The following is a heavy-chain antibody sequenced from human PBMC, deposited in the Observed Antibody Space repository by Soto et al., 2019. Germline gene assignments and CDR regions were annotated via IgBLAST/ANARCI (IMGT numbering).Heavy chain of an antibody. J-gene: IGHJ4*02. D-gene: IGHD1-26*01. CDR3: ALGRWDVYLSK. CDR1: GFTFSVCA. Sequence: PGGSLRLSCASSGFTFSVCAMTWAHQVPGKGLEWVSRISDNGGDTYYAGSVKGRFTISRDNSKNTVYLQMNNLRAEDTALYYCALGRWDVYLSKWGQGTLVIVSS. CDR2: ISDNGGDT. V-gene: IGHV3-23*01.